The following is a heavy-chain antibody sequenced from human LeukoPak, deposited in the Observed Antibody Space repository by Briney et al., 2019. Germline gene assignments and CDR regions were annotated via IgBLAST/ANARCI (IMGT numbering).Heavy chain of an antibody. CDR2: ISGSGGNT. J-gene: IGHJ4*02. CDR1: GFTFSSYA. CDR3: AKGYDSSGYVGDY. Sequence: GGSLRLSCAASGFTFSSYAMSWVRQAPGKGLEWVSAISGSGGNTYYADSVKGRFTISRDNSKSTLYLQMNSLRAEDTAVYYCAKGYDSSGYVGDYWGQGTLVTVSS. D-gene: IGHD3-22*01. V-gene: IGHV3-23*01.